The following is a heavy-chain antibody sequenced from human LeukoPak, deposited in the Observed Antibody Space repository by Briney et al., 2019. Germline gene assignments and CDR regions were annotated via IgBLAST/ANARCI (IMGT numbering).Heavy chain of an antibody. CDR3: AKRGSSSGWYYFDY. CDR1: GFTFSSYW. V-gene: IGHV3-23*01. Sequence: PGGSLRLSCAASGFTFSSYWMSWVRQAPGKGLEWVSAISGSGGSTYYADSVKGRFTISRDNSKNTLYLQMNSLRAEDTAVYYCAKRGSSSGWYYFDYWGQGTLVTVSS. CDR2: ISGSGGST. D-gene: IGHD6-19*01. J-gene: IGHJ4*02.